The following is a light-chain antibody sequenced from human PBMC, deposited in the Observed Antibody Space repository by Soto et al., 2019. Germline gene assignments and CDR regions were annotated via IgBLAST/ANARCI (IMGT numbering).Light chain of an antibody. CDR2: KAF. V-gene: IGKV1-5*03. J-gene: IGKJ1*01. Sequence: MTQSPSTLSASVGDRITITCRASQSISPWLAWYQQKPGKAPKLLIYKAFSLQSGVPSRFSGSGSGTEFTLTISSLQSEDFAVYCCQQYNTYPWTFGQGTKVDIK. CDR1: QSISPW. CDR3: QQYNTYPWT.